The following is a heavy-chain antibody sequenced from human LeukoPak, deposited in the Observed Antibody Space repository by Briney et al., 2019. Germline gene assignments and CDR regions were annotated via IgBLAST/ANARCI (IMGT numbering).Heavy chain of an antibody. D-gene: IGHD6-19*01. J-gene: IGHJ5*02. Sequence: PSETLSLTCTVSGGSISSYYWSWIRQPPGKGLEWIGEINHSGSTNYNPSLKSRVTISVDTSKNQFSLKLSSVTAADTAVYYCARVGEQWLVSVPGWFDPWGQGTLVTVSS. CDR2: INHSGST. CDR3: ARVGEQWLVSVPGWFDP. V-gene: IGHV4-34*01. CDR1: GGSISSYY.